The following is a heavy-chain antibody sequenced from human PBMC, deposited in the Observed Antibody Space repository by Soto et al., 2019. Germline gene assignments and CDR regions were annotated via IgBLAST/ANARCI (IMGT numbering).Heavy chain of an antibody. CDR1: GYSISSGYY. CDR2: IYHSGST. J-gene: IGHJ6*02. D-gene: IGHD2-2*02. CDR3: ARDFGIVVVPAAIQDYYYGMDV. V-gene: IGHV4-38-2*02. Sequence: SETLSLTCAVSGYSISSGYYWGWIRQPPGKGLEWIGSIYHSGSTYYNPSLKSRVTISVDTSENQFSLKLSSVTAADTAVYYCARDFGIVVVPAAIQDYYYGMDVWGQGTTVTV.